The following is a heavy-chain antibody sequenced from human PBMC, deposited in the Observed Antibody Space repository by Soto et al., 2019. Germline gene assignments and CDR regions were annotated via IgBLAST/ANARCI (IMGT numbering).Heavy chain of an antibody. CDR1: GYTFRSYD. CDR2: VNPNTGNT. Sequence: QVQLVQSGAEVKKPGASVKVSCTGSGYTFRSYDIHWVRQATGQGLEWMGWVNPNTGNTGYAQKFQGRVTMTRDMSKSSAYMEVNSLTSEDTAIYYWARAYGAGSFDFWGQGTRVSVSS. CDR3: ARAYGAGSFDF. V-gene: IGHV1-8*01. J-gene: IGHJ5*01. D-gene: IGHD3-10*01.